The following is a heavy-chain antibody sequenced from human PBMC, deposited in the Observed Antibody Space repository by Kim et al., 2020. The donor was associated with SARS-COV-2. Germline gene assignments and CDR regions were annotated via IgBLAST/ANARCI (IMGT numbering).Heavy chain of an antibody. CDR3: ARHYYDSSGRGYYYYGMDV. V-gene: IGHV1-46*01. Sequence: ASVKVSCKASGYTFTSYYMHWVRQAPGQGLEWMGIINPSGGSTSYAQKFQGRVTMTRDTSTSTVYMELSSLRSEDTAVYYCARHYYDSSGRGYYYYGMDVWGQGTTVTVSS. CDR1: GYTFTSYY. CDR2: INPSGGST. D-gene: IGHD3-22*01. J-gene: IGHJ6*02.